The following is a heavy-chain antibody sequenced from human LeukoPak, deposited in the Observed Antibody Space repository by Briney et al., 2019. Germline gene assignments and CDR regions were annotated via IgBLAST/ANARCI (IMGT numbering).Heavy chain of an antibody. Sequence: SETLSLTCTVSGGSISSYYWSWIRQPPGKGLEWIGYIYYSGSTNYNPSLKSRVAISVDTSKNQFSLNLSSVTAADTAVYYCARDVYDSSGYSPYWYFDLWGRGTLVTVSS. D-gene: IGHD3-22*01. J-gene: IGHJ2*01. CDR2: IYYSGST. V-gene: IGHV4-59*01. CDR3: ARDVYDSSGYSPYWYFDL. CDR1: GGSISSYY.